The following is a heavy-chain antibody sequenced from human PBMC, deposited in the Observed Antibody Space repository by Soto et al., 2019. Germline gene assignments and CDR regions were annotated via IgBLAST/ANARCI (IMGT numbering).Heavy chain of an antibody. V-gene: IGHV3-20*01. J-gene: IGHJ6*03. CDR2: INWNGGST. CDR3: ARDRVTTFRYYYYMDV. Sequence: GGSLRLSCAASGFTFDDYGMSWVRQAPGKGLEWVSGINWNGGSTGYADSVKGRFTISRDNAKNSLYLQMNSLRAEDTALYHSARDRVTTFRYYYYMDVGGKGTRFTVSS. D-gene: IGHD4-4*01. CDR1: GFTFDDYG.